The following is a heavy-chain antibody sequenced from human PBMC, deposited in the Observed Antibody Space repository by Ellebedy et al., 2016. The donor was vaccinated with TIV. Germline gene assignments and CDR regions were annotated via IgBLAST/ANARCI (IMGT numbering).Heavy chain of an antibody. D-gene: IGHD2-15*01. CDR3: AGVIGRYCSGGSCHNWFDP. V-gene: IGHV1-18*01. Sequence: AASVTVSCKASGYTFISYDINWVRQPTGQGLEWMGWISAYNGNTNYAQKLQGRVTMTTDTSTSTAYMELRSLRSDDTAVYYCAGVIGRYCSGGSCHNWFDPWGQGTLVTVSS. CDR1: GYTFISYD. J-gene: IGHJ5*02. CDR2: ISAYNGNT.